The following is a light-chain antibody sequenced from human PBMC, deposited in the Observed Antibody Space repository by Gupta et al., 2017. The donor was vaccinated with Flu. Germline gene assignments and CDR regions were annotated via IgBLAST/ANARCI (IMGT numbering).Light chain of an antibody. CDR2: GTS. V-gene: IGKV3-20*01. CDR1: RNSNRNY. Sequence: ATSSLASGGGRTTTSSGARNSNRNYLDWYHQKPGQAPKVLIYGTSNRETGIPERFSGSGSGTDFTLTISRLQPEDFAVFYCQQYNTAPYTFGQGTKVEVK. J-gene: IGKJ2*01. CDR3: QQYNTAPYT.